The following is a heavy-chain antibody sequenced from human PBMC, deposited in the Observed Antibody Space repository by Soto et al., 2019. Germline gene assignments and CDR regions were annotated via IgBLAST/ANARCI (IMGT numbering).Heavy chain of an antibody. D-gene: IGHD2-8*01. CDR2: INSDGTST. J-gene: IGHJ3*02. Sequence: EVQLVESRGGLVQPGGSLRLSCAASGFTFSSYWMHWVRQPPGKGLMWVSRINSDGTSTTYADSAKGRFTISRDNAKNTLYLQMNSLRAEDTALYYCARDWYYDMWGQGTMVTVSS. V-gene: IGHV3-74*01. CDR3: ARDWYYDM. CDR1: GFTFSSYW.